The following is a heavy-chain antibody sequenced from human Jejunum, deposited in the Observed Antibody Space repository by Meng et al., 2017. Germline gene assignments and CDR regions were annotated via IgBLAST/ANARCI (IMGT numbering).Heavy chain of an antibody. CDR1: GYTITNYY. Sequence: QVQLVTSGAVVKQPGALVKVSCKASGYTITNYYRYWVRQAPGQGLEWMGRINTRTGGTIYTQKFYGRVTMTRDTSISTAYMELSRLRSDDTAVYYCARELISYAFDYWGQGSLVTVFS. CDR2: INTRTGGT. J-gene: IGHJ4*02. CDR3: ARELISYAFDY. V-gene: IGHV1-2*06. D-gene: IGHD1-26*01.